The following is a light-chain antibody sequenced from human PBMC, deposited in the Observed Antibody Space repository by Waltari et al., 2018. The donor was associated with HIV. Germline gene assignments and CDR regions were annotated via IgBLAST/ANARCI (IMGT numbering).Light chain of an antibody. V-gene: IGKV2-28*01. Sequence: IVMTQSPLSLPVTPGESASISCSPSQTLLYSDGYKYLDWYQQKPGQSPRLLIYKTSNRASGVSDRFSGSASGTDFTLRISRVEAEDVGVYYCMQALQAHSFGQGTKLEIK. CDR1: QTLLYSDGYKY. J-gene: IGKJ2*01. CDR3: MQALQAHS. CDR2: KTS.